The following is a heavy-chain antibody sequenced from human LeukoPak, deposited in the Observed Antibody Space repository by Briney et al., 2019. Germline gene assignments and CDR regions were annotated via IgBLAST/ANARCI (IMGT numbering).Heavy chain of an antibody. Sequence: EAGGSLRLSCAASGFTFRDYWMTWVRQAPGKGLEWVADIKQDGGDKNYVDSVKGRFTISRDNAKNSLYLQMDSLRAEDTAVYYCVRAGYTYGTLYFWGQGTLVTVSS. CDR3: VRAGYTYGTLYF. CDR1: GFTFRDYW. V-gene: IGHV3-7*01. D-gene: IGHD5-18*01. CDR2: IKQDGGDK. J-gene: IGHJ4*02.